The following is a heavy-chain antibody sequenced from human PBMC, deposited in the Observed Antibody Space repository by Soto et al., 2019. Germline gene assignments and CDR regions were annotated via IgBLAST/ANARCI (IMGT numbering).Heavy chain of an antibody. V-gene: IGHV1-69*13. CDR1: GGTFSSYA. CDR2: IIPIFGTA. J-gene: IGHJ6*02. Sequence: SVKVSCKASGGTFSSYAISWVRQAPGQGLEWMGGIIPIFGTANYAQKFQGRVTITADESTSTAYMELSSLRSEDTAVYYCARGAVAVVAATPPNKYYYYYGMDVWGQGTTVTVSS. CDR3: ARGAVAVVAATPPNKYYYYYGMDV. D-gene: IGHD2-15*01.